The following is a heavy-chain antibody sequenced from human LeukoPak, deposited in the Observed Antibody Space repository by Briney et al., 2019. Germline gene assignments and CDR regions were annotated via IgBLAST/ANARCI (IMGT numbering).Heavy chain of an antibody. CDR2: IYYSGST. CDR1: GDSISNYY. J-gene: IGHJ4*02. CDR3: ARLPPVGPGLDDY. V-gene: IGHV4-59*01. D-gene: IGHD3/OR15-3a*01. Sequence: PSETLSLTCTVSGDSISNYYWSWVRQPPGKGLEWIGYIYYSGSTNHNPSLTSRVSISADTSKNQFSLKLSSVTAADTAVYYCARLPPVGPGLDDYWGQGTLVTVSS.